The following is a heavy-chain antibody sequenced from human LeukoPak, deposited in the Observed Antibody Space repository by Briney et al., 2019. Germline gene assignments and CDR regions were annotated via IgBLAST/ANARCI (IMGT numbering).Heavy chain of an antibody. CDR2: IYPGDSDT. Sequence: GESLKISCKGSGYSFTSYWIGWVRQMPGKGLEWMGIIYPGDSDTRYSPSFQGQVTVSADKSISTAYLQWSGLKASDTAMYYCAVFSSVGPYYFDYWGQGTLVTVSS. CDR1: GYSFTSYW. CDR3: AVFSSVGPYYFDY. D-gene: IGHD1-26*01. V-gene: IGHV5-51*01. J-gene: IGHJ4*02.